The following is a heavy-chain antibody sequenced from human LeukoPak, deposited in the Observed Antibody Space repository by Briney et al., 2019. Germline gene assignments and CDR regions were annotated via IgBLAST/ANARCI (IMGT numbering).Heavy chain of an antibody. CDR1: GGSISSYY. Sequence: PSETLSLTCTVSGGSISSYYWSWIRQPAGKGLEWIGRIYTSGSTNYNPSLKSRVTMSVDTSNNQFSLKLSSVTAADTAVYYCARAPYGSGSYYKSSAIDYWGQGTLVTVSS. CDR3: ARAPYGSGSYYKSSAIDY. J-gene: IGHJ4*02. CDR2: IYTSGST. V-gene: IGHV4-4*07. D-gene: IGHD3-10*01.